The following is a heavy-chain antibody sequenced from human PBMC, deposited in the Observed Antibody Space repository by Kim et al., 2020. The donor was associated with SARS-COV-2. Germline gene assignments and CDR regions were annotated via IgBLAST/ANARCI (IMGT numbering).Heavy chain of an antibody. J-gene: IGHJ4*02. D-gene: IGHD2-2*02. CDR2: ISYDGSNK. V-gene: IGHV3-30*18. CDR1: GFTFSSYG. CDR3: AKEACSSTSCYTRGIDY. Sequence: GGSLRLSCAASGFTFSSYGMHWVRQAPGKGLEWVAVISYDGSNKYYADSVKGRFTISRDNSKNTLYLQMNSLRAEDTAVYYCAKEACSSTSCYTRGIDYWGQGTLVTVSS.